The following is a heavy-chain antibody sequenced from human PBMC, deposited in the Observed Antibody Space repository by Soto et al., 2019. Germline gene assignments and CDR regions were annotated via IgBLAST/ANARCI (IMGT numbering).Heavy chain of an antibody. V-gene: IGHV4-39*01. CDR3: ARQTTVIRDFDY. D-gene: IGHD4-17*01. Sequence: QLQLQESGPGLVKPSETLSLTCTVSGGSISSSSYYWGWIRQPPGKGLEWIGSISYSGSTYYNPSLRSRVTISVDTSKNQFSLKLSSVTAADTAVYYCARQTTVIRDFDYWGQGTLVTVSS. CDR2: ISYSGST. CDR1: GGSISSSSYY. J-gene: IGHJ4*02.